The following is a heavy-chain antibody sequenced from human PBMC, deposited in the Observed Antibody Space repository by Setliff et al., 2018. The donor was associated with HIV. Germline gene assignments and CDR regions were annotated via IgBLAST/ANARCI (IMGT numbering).Heavy chain of an antibody. D-gene: IGHD3-10*02. CDR2: ISSSGGRT. J-gene: IGHJ4*02. Sequence: PGGSLRLSCAASGFTFSNYVMSWVRQTPGKGLEWVSVISSSGGRTYHADSVKGRFTISRDNSKNTLYLQMSSLRAEDTAVYYCVKVSRGTVVRGVILVGYFDYWGQGTLVTVSS. CDR1: GFTFSNYV. CDR3: VKVSRGTVVRGVILVGYFDY. V-gene: IGHV3-23*01.